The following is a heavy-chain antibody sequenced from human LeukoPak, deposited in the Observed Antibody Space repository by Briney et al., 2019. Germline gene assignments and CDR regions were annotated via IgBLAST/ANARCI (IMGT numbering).Heavy chain of an antibody. D-gene: IGHD1-26*01. CDR3: ASSSGSYRRLGYFDY. CDR1: GFTFNSYA. J-gene: IGHJ4*02. CDR2: IGGSGSST. V-gene: IGHV3-23*01. Sequence: GGSLRLSCAASGFTFNSYAMSWVRQAPGKGLEWVSAIGGSGSSTYYTDSVKGRFTISRDNSKNTLYLQMNSLRAEDTAVYYCASSSGSYRRLGYFDYWGQGTLVTVSS.